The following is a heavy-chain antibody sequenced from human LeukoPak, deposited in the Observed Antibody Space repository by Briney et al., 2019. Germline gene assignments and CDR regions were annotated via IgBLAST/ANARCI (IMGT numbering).Heavy chain of an antibody. D-gene: IGHD3-9*01. CDR2: ISSSESTT. J-gene: IGHJ4*02. CDR3: ARSRQEGQLIAEYDIPTGYFLH. CDR1: GFTFSDYY. V-gene: IGHV3-11*01. Sequence: GGSLRLSCAASGFTFSDYYMSWLRQAPGKGLEWISYISSSESTTYYADSVKGRFTISRDNAKSSLDLQMNSLRAEDSAVYYCARSRQEGQLIAEYDIPTGYFLHWGQGTRVTVSS.